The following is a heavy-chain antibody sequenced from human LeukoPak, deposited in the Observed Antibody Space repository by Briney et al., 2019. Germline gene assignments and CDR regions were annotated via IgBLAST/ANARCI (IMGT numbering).Heavy chain of an antibody. Sequence: ASVKVSCKASGYTFTSYDINWVRHATGQGLEWMGWMNPNSGNTGYAQKFQGRVTMTRNTSISTAYMELSSLRSEDTAVYYCARATAHVWFGELNYYYGMDVWGQGTTVTVSS. CDR2: MNPNSGNT. D-gene: IGHD3-10*01. J-gene: IGHJ6*02. CDR1: GYTFTSYD. V-gene: IGHV1-8*01. CDR3: ARATAHVWFGELNYYYGMDV.